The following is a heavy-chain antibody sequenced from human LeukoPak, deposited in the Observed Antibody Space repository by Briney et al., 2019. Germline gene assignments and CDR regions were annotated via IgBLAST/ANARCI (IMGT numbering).Heavy chain of an antibody. J-gene: IGHJ4*02. V-gene: IGHV3-74*01. Sequence: GGSLRLSCAASGFTFSGYWMHWVRQAPGKGLVWVSRINSDGTSITYADSVKGRFTISRDNAKNTLYLQMNSLRAEDTAVYYCARAGRGYFDYWGQGTLVTVSS. CDR2: INSDGTSI. CDR1: GFTFSGYW. CDR3: ARAGRGYFDY.